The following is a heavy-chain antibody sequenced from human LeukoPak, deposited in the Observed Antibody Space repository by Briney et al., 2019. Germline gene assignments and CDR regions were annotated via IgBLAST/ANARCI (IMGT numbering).Heavy chain of an antibody. CDR2: ISYDGSNR. D-gene: IGHD3-10*01. CDR1: GFTFSSYG. J-gene: IGHJ4*02. Sequence: PGGSLRLSCAASGFTFSSYGMHWVRQAPGKGLEWLAVISYDGSNRYYADSVKGRFTISRDNSKNTLYLQMNSLRAEDTVVYYCATPSGSFDYWGQGTLVTVSS. CDR3: ATPSGSFDY. V-gene: IGHV3-30*03.